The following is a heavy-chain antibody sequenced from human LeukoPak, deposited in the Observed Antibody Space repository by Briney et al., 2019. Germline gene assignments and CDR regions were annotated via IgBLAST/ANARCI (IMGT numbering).Heavy chain of an antibody. CDR2: IIPIFGTA. V-gene: IGHV1-69*13. D-gene: IGHD2-15*01. CDR1: GGTFSSYA. CDR3: ARDREDGDYSGY. J-gene: IGHJ4*02. Sequence: ASVKVSCKASGGTFSSYAISWVRQAPGQGLEWMGGIIPIFGTANYAQKFQGRVTITADESTSTAYMELSSLRSEDTAVYYCARDREDGDYSGYWGQGTLVTVSS.